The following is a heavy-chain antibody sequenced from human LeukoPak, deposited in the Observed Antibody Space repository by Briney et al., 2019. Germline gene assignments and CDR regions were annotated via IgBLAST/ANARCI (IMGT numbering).Heavy chain of an antibody. Sequence: ASVKVSCKASGYTFTSYDINWVRQATGQGLEWMGWINPNSGGTNYAQKFQGRVTMTRDTSISTAYMELSRLRSDDTAVYYCARGTVSADYWGQGTLVTVSS. CDR2: INPNSGGT. D-gene: IGHD1-14*01. CDR1: GYTFTSYD. CDR3: ARGTVSADY. V-gene: IGHV1-2*02. J-gene: IGHJ4*02.